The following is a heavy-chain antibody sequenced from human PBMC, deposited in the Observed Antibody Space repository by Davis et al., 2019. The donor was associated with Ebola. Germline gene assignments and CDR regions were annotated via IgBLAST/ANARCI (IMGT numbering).Heavy chain of an antibody. Sequence: MPSETLPLTCTVSGGSISSYYWSWIRQPPGKGLEWIGEINHSGSTNYNPSLKSRVTISVDTSKNQFSLKLSSVTAADTAVYYCARSGKGYCSSTSCYARDFWYFDLWGRGTLVTVSS. V-gene: IGHV4-34*01. J-gene: IGHJ2*01. CDR3: ARSGKGYCSSTSCYARDFWYFDL. CDR1: GGSISSYY. D-gene: IGHD2-2*01. CDR2: INHSGST.